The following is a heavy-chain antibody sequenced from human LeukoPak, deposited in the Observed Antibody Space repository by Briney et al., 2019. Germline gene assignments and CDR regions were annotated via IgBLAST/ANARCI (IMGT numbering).Heavy chain of an antibody. CDR2: TYYRSKWYN. CDR3: ARGWFGYGMDV. D-gene: IGHD3-16*01. CDR1: GDIVSSNSAA. J-gene: IGHJ6*02. Sequence: SQTLSLTCALSGDIVSSNSAAWHWIRQSPSRGLEWLGRTYYRSKWYNDYAVSVKSRITINPDTSKNQFSLQLNSVTPEDTAVYYCARGWFGYGMDVWGQGTTVTVSS. V-gene: IGHV6-1*01.